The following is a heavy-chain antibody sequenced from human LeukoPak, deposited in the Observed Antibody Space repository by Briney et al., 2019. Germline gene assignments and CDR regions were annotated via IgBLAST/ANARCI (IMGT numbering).Heavy chain of an antibody. CDR2: INSDGSST. V-gene: IGHV3-74*01. CDR1: GFTFSSYW. Sequence: GGSLRLSCAASGFTFSSYWMHWVRQAPGQGLVWVSRINSDGSSTSYADSVKGRFTISRDNAKNTLYLQMNSLRAEDTAVYYCARVKYDSSGYYYYWGQGTLVTVSS. D-gene: IGHD3-22*01. J-gene: IGHJ4*02. CDR3: ARVKYDSSGYYYY.